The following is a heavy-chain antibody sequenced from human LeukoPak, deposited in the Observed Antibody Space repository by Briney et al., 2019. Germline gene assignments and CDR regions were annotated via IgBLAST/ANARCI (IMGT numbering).Heavy chain of an antibody. CDR3: ARGRGDYDFWSGYYQLDY. CDR1: GYTFTSYD. CDR2: MNANSGNT. D-gene: IGHD3-3*01. V-gene: IGHV1-8*01. Sequence: ASGKVSCKASGYTFTSYDINWVRQATGQGLEWMGWMNANSGNTGYAQKFQGRVTMTRNTSISTAYMELSSLRSEDTAVYYCARGRGDYDFWSGYYQLDYWGQGTLVTVSS. J-gene: IGHJ4*02.